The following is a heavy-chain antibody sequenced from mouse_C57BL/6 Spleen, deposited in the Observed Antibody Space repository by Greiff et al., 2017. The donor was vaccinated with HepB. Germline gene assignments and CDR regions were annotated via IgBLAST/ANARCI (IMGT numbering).Heavy chain of an antibody. J-gene: IGHJ4*01. Sequence: VQLQQSGAELARPGASVKMSCKASGYTFTSYTMHWVKQRPGQGLEWIGYINPSSGYTKYNQKFKDKATLTADKSSSTAYMQLSSLTSEDSAVYYCARGGYYDYDRDYYAMDYWGQGTSVTVSS. V-gene: IGHV1-4*01. CDR3: ARGGYYDYDRDYYAMDY. CDR2: INPSSGYT. D-gene: IGHD2-4*01. CDR1: GYTFTSYT.